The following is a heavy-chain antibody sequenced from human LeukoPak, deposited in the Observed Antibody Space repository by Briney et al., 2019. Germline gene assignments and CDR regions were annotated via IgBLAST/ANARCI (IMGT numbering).Heavy chain of an antibody. CDR1: GFTFDDYA. D-gene: IGHD5-18*01. Sequence: GGSLRLSCAASGFTFDDYAMHWVRQAPGKGLEGVSLISGDGGSTYYADSVKGRFTISRDNSKNSLYLQMNSLRTEDTALYYCAKGSYGPYYFDYWGQGTLVTVSS. CDR3: AKGSYGPYYFDY. V-gene: IGHV3-43*02. J-gene: IGHJ4*02. CDR2: ISGDGGST.